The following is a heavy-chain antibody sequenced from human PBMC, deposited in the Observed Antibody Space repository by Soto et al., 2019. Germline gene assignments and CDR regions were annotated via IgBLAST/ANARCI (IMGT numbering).Heavy chain of an antibody. J-gene: IGHJ3*02. Sequence: QVQLQQWGAGLLKPSETLSLTCAVYGGSFSGYYWSWISQSPGKGLEWIGEINHRGSTNYNPSLRSRVTISVDTSKNQFSLKLSSVPAADTAVYYCARELAVARGAFDIWGQGTMVTVSS. CDR1: GGSFSGYY. D-gene: IGHD6-19*01. CDR3: ARELAVARGAFDI. V-gene: IGHV4-34*01. CDR2: INHRGST.